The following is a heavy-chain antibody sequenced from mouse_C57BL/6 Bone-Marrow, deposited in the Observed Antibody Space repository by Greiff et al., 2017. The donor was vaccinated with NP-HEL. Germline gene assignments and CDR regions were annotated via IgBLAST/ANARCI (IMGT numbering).Heavy chain of an antibody. CDR3: ARGGTDSNWFAY. Sequence: VQLQQSGPELVKPGASVKIPCKASGYTFTDYNMDWVKQSHGKSLEWIGDINPNNGGTIYNQKFKGKATLTVDKSSSTAYMELRSLTSEDTAVYYCARGGTDSNWFAYWGQGTLVTVSA. CDR1: GYTFTDYN. D-gene: IGHD2-5*01. CDR2: INPNNGGT. J-gene: IGHJ3*01. V-gene: IGHV1-18*01.